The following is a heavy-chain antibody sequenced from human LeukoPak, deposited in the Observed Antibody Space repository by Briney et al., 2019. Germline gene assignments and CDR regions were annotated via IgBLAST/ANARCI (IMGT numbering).Heavy chain of an antibody. Sequence: ASVKVSCKASGGTFSSYAISWVRQAPGQGLEWMGRIIPIFGIANYAQKFQGRVTITADKSTSTAYMELSGLRSEDTAVYYCARESCSSTSCYLGWFDPWGQGTLVTVSS. V-gene: IGHV1-69*04. D-gene: IGHD2-2*01. J-gene: IGHJ5*02. CDR1: GGTFSSYA. CDR2: IIPIFGIA. CDR3: ARESCSSTSCYLGWFDP.